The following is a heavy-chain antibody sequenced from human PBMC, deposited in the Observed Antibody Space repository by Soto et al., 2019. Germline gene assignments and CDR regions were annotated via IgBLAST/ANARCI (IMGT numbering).Heavy chain of an antibody. CDR1: GGTFSSYA. D-gene: IGHD2-15*01. V-gene: IGHV1-69*06. CDR3: ASYPDCSGGSCYLPIY. CDR2: IIPIFGTA. Sequence: QVQLVQSGAEVKKPGSSVKLSCKASGGTFSSYAISWVRQAPGQGLEWMGGIIPIFGTANYAQKFQGRVTITADKSTSTAYMELSSLRSEDTAVYYCASYPDCSGGSCYLPIYWGQGTLVTVSS. J-gene: IGHJ4*02.